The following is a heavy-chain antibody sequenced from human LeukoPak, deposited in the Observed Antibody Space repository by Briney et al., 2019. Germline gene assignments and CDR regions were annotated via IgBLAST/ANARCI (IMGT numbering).Heavy chain of an antibody. CDR2: ISGSGGRT. V-gene: IGHV3-23*01. J-gene: IGHJ5*01. Sequence: GGSLRLSCAASGFTFSSYAMSWVRQAPGEGLEWVSSISGSGGRTYYADSVRGRFTISTDSSKNTVQLQMTSLRVEDTAIYYCVKLTENQLLGKVWADSWGQGTLVTVSS. CDR3: VKLTENQLLGKVWADS. D-gene: IGHD2-2*01. CDR1: GFTFSSYA.